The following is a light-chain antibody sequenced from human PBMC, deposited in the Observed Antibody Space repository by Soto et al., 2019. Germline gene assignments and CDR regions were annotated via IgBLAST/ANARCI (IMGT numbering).Light chain of an antibody. V-gene: IGLV1-40*01. Sequence: QPVLTQPPSVSGAPGRRVTISCTGSSSNIGAGYDVHWYQQLPGTVPRLLIYDNNNRPSGVPDRFSGSRSGTSASLAITGLQPEDEADYYCQSYDSSLSASVFGGGTQLTVL. CDR2: DNN. CDR3: QSYDSSLSASV. J-gene: IGLJ7*01. CDR1: SSNIGAGYD.